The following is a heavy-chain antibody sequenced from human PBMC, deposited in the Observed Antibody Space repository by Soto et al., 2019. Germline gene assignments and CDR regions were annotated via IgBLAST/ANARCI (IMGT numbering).Heavy chain of an antibody. CDR2: IYYSGST. CDR3: ARRWGSAFDI. J-gene: IGHJ3*02. V-gene: IGHV4-39*01. D-gene: IGHD3-16*01. Sequence: GWIRQPPGKGLEWIGSIYYSGSTYYNPSLKSRVTISVDTSKNQFSLKLSSVTAADTAVYYCARRWGSAFDIWGQGTMATVSS.